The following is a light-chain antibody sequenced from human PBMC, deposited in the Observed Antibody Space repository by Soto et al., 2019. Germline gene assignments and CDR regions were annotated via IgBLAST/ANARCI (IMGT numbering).Light chain of an antibody. CDR1: SSDVGGFKC. Sequence: QSVLTHPASVSGSPGQSITISCTGTSSDVGGFKCVSWYQQQPGKAPKVLIYDVSQRPSGVPDRFSGSTSGNTASLTISGLQAEDEADYYCCSYGGSYVFGTGAKVTV. J-gene: IGLJ1*01. CDR3: CSYGGSYV. V-gene: IGLV2-11*01. CDR2: DVS.